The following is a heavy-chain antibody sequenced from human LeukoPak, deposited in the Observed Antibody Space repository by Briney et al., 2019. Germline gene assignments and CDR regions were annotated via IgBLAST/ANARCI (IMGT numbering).Heavy chain of an antibody. Sequence: EGSLRLSCAASGFTFSSYGMHWVRQAPGKGLEWVAVISYDRSNKYYADSVKGRFTISRDNSKNTLYLQMNSLRAEDTAVYYCAKETTGEWSEPFDYWGQGTLVTVSS. D-gene: IGHD3-3*01. CDR3: AKETTGEWSEPFDY. CDR1: GFTFSSYG. CDR2: ISYDRSNK. J-gene: IGHJ4*02. V-gene: IGHV3-30*18.